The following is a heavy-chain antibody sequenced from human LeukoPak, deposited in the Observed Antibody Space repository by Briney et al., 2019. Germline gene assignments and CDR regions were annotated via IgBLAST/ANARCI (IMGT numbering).Heavy chain of an antibody. CDR1: GYTFTGYY. CDR3: ARARDRGYSYAHKPPYYYYGMDV. Sequence: ASVKVSCKASGYTFTGYYMHWVRQAPGQGLEWMGWINPNSGGTNYAQKFQGRVTMTRDTSISTAYMELSSLRSEDTAVYYCARARDRGYSYAHKPPYYYYGMDVWGQGTTVTVSS. CDR2: INPNSGGT. V-gene: IGHV1-2*02. D-gene: IGHD5-18*01. J-gene: IGHJ6*02.